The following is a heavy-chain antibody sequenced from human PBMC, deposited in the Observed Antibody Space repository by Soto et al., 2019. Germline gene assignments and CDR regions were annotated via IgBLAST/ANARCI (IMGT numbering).Heavy chain of an antibody. CDR1: GDTVSSNSVA. Sequence: SQTLSLTCVGSGDTVSSNSVAWNWVRQSPSRGLEWLGRTYYRSRWYSDYAVSVRSRIDINADTSKNQVYLQLNSVTPEDTAVYYCARSEEDSDYYYYGMDVWGQGTTVTVSS. D-gene: IGHD2-15*01. V-gene: IGHV6-1*01. CDR2: TYYRSRWYS. CDR3: ARSEEDSDYYYYGMDV. J-gene: IGHJ6*02.